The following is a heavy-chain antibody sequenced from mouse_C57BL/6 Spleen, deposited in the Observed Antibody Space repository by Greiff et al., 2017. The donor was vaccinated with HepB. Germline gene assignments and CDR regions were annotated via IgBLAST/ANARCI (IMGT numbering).Heavy chain of an antibody. J-gene: IGHJ4*01. CDR1: GFTFSDYG. Sequence: EVQVVESGGGLVKPGGSLKLSCAASGFTFSDYGMHWVRQAPEKGLEWVAYISSGSSTIYYADTVKGRFTISRDNAKNTLFLQMTSLRSEDTAMYYCARDNYLYYYAMDYWGQRTSVTVSS. CDR3: ARDNYLYYYAMDY. V-gene: IGHV5-17*01. CDR2: ISSGSSTI. D-gene: IGHD5-5*01.